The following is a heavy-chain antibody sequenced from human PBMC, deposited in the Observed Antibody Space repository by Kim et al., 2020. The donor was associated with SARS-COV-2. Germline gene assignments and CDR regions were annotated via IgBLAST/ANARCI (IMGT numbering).Heavy chain of an antibody. D-gene: IGHD1-26*01. V-gene: IGHV3-43*01. CDR3: ARDRHTGSDAHWFDS. J-gene: IGHJ5*01. Sequence: DSVKGRFTISRDNSKNSLYLQMNSLRTEDTAVYYCARDRHTGSDAHWFDSWGQGTLVTVSS.